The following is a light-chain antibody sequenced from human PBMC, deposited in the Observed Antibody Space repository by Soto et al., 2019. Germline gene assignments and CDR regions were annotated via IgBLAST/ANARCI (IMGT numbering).Light chain of an antibody. CDR1: ESVSTN. CDR3: HQYGSSPLT. Sequence: EIVMTQSPATLSLSPGERATLSCRASESVSTNLAWYQQKAGQAPRLLIYGASTRATGIPARFSGSGSGTDFTLTISRLEPEDFAVYYCHQYGSSPLTFGGGTKVDIK. J-gene: IGKJ4*01. CDR2: GAS. V-gene: IGKV3-15*01.